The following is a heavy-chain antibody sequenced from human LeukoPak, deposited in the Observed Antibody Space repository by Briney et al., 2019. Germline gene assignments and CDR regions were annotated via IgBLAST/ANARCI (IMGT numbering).Heavy chain of an antibody. D-gene: IGHD3-10*01. V-gene: IGHV3-30*02. J-gene: IGHJ4*02. CDR1: GFTFSSYG. CDR2: IRYDGSNK. Sequence: PGGSLRLSCAASGFTFSSYGMHWVRQAPGKGLEWVSFIRYDGSNKYYGDSVKGRFTISRDNSKNTLYLQMNSLRAEDTAVYYCAKDILWSPDCWGQGTLVTVSS. CDR3: AKDILWSPDC.